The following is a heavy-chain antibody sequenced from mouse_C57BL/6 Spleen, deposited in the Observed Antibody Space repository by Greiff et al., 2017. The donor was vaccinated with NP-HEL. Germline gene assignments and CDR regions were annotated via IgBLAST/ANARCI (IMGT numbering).Heavy chain of an antibody. CDR3: AKGDLAFAY. CDR2: IYPSDSET. Sequence: QVQLQQPGAELVRPGSSVKLSCKASGYTFTSYWLDWVKQRPGQGLEWIGNIYPSDSETHYNQKFKDKATLTVDKSSSTAYMQLSSLTSEDSAVYYCAKGDLAFAYWGQGTLVTVSA. V-gene: IGHV1-61*01. CDR1: GYTFTSYW. D-gene: IGHD3-3*01. J-gene: IGHJ3*01.